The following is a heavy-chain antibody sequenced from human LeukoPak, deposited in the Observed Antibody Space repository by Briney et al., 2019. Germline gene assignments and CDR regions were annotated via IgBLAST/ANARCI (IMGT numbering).Heavy chain of an antibody. CDR1: GFTFNNYA. V-gene: IGHV3-23*01. Sequence: GGSLRLSCAASGFTFNNYAINWVRQAPGKGLEWVSGISGSGDNTYYADSVKGRFTISRDNSKNTLYLQMSSLRAEDTAVYYCAKDYYYDSSGYYDYWGQGTLVTVSS. CDR3: AKDYYYDSSGYYDY. D-gene: IGHD3-22*01. CDR2: ISGSGDNT. J-gene: IGHJ4*02.